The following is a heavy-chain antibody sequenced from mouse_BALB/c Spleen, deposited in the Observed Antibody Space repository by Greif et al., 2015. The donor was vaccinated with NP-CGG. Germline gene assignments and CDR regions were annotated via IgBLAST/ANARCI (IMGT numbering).Heavy chain of an antibody. CDR1: GFNIKDTY. D-gene: IGHD2-4*01. J-gene: IGHJ4*01. V-gene: IGHV14-3*02. CDR2: IDPANGNT. Sequence: VQLQQSGAELVKPGASVKLSCTASGFNIKDTYMHWVKQRPEQGLEWIGRIDPANGNTKYDPKFQGKATITADTSSNTAYLQLSSLTSEDTAVYYCARRYDYGAMDYWGQGTSVTVSS. CDR3: ARRYDYGAMDY.